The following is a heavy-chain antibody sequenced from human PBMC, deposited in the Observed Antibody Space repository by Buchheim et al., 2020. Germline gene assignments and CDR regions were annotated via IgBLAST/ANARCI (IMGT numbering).Heavy chain of an antibody. CDR3: ARDAGGSDYYYGLDV. V-gene: IGHV3-33*08. CDR2: IWHDASNK. Sequence: QVQLVESGGGLVKPGGSLRLSCAASGFTFSDYYMSWIRQAPGKGLEWVAGIWHDASNKNYGESVKGRFTISRDNSKNTLYLQMSSLRAEDTAVYYCARDAGGSDYYYGLDVWGQGTT. J-gene: IGHJ6*02. CDR1: GFTFSDYY. D-gene: IGHD1-26*01.